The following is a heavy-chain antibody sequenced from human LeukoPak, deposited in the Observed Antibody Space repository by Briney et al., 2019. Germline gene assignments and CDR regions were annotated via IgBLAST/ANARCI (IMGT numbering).Heavy chain of an antibody. CDR3: ARDVSVRWLRLRSPG. Sequence: PSETLSLTCTVSGGSISSYYWSWIRQPPGKGLEWIGYIYYSGSTNYNPSLKSRVTISVDTSKNQFSLKLSSVTAADTAVYYCARDVSVRWLRLRSPGWGQGTLVTVPS. CDR1: GGSISSYY. CDR2: IYYSGST. V-gene: IGHV4-59*12. D-gene: IGHD5-24*01. J-gene: IGHJ4*02.